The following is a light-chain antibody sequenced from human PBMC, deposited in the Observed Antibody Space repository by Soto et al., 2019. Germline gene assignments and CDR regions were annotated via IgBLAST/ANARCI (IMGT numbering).Light chain of an antibody. CDR2: GAS. CDR3: QQYNNWPPWT. V-gene: IGKV3-15*01. J-gene: IGKJ1*01. CDR1: QSVSSN. Sequence: EIVMTQSPATLSVSPGERATLSCRASQSVSSNLAWYQQKPGQAPRLLIYGASTRATGIPARFSGSGSGTEFTLTISRLQSGDFAVYYCQQYNNWPPWTFGQGTKVEIK.